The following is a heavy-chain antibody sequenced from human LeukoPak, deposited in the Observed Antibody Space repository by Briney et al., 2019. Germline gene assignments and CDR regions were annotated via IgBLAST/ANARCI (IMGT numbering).Heavy chain of an antibody. J-gene: IGHJ3*02. CDR3: ARGYDYYDSSGYFAFDI. Sequence: PSETLSLTCAVSGGSISSSNWWSWVRQPPGKGLEWIGEIYHSGSTNYSPSLKSRVTISVDKSKNQFSLKLSSVTAADTAVYYCARGYDYYDSSGYFAFDIWGQGTMVTVSS. CDR1: GGSISSSNW. CDR2: IYHSGST. D-gene: IGHD3-22*01. V-gene: IGHV4-4*02.